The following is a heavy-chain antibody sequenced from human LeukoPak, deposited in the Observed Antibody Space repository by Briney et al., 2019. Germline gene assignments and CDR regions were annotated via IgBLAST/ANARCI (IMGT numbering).Heavy chain of an antibody. V-gene: IGHV4-30-2*01. Sequence: SQTLSLTCTVSGGSISSGGYYWSWIRQPPGKGLEWIGYIYHSGSTYYNPSLKSRATISVDTSKNQFSLKLSSVTAADTAVYYCARASTMIAPSIDYWGQGTLVTVSS. CDR1: GGSISSGGYY. CDR2: IYHSGST. CDR3: ARASTMIAPSIDY. J-gene: IGHJ4*02. D-gene: IGHD3-22*01.